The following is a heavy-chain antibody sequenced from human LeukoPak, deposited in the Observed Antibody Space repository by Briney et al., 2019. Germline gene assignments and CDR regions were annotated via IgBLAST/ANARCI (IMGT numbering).Heavy chain of an antibody. CDR1: GFTFDDYA. CDR3: AKSYESSGYYYGFDY. D-gene: IGHD3-22*01. J-gene: IGHJ4*02. V-gene: IGHV3-43*02. CDR2: ISGDGVST. Sequence: QPGGSPRLSCAASGFTFDDYAMHWVRQAPGKGLEWVSLISGDGVSTYYADSVRGRFTISRDISKNSLYLQMKSLRTEDTALYYCAKSYESSGYYYGFDYWGQGTLVTVSS.